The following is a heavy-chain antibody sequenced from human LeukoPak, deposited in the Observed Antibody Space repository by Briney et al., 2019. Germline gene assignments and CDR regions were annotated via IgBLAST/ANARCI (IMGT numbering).Heavy chain of an antibody. CDR2: IYHSGST. CDR1: GGSISSSSYY. D-gene: IGHD6-19*01. CDR3: ARGLAVAGADLPNYFDY. J-gene: IGHJ4*02. V-gene: IGHV4-39*07. Sequence: SETLSLTCTVSGGSISSSSYYWGWIRQPPGKGLEWIGSIYHSGSTNYNPSLKSRVTISVDKSKNQFSLKLSSVTAADTAVYYCARGLAVAGADLPNYFDYWGQGTLVTVSS.